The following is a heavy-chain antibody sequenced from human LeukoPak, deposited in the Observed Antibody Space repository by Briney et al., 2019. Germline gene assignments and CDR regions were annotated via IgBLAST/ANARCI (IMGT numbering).Heavy chain of an antibody. D-gene: IGHD4-17*01. CDR3: ARVGGETYYYYYYMDV. V-gene: IGHV3-48*04. Sequence: TGGSLRLSCADSGFTFSNYSMNWVRQAPGKGLEWVSYISSSSSTIYYADSVKGRFTISRDNAKNSLYLQMNSLRAEDTALYYCARVGGETYYYYYYMDVWGKGTTVTVSS. J-gene: IGHJ6*03. CDR2: ISSSSSTI. CDR1: GFTFSNYS.